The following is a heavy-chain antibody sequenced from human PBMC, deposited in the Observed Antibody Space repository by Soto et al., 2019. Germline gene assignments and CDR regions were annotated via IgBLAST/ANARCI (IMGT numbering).Heavy chain of an antibody. CDR3: AIQADIINWFDP. Sequence: ASVKVSCKASGYTFTSYGISWVRQAPGQGLEWMGWISAYNGNTNYAQKLQGRVTMTTDTSTSTAYMELRSLRSDDTAVYYCAIQADIINWFDPWGQGTLVTVSS. CDR1: GYTFTSYG. J-gene: IGHJ5*02. V-gene: IGHV1-18*01. CDR2: ISAYNGNT.